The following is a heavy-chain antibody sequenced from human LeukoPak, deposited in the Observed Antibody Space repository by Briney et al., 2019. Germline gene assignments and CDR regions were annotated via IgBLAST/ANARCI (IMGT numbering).Heavy chain of an antibody. V-gene: IGHV3-21*01. J-gene: IGHJ3*01. CDR2: ISSSSSYI. CDR1: GFTFSIYS. Sequence: PGGTLRLSCAASGFTFSIYSMNWVRQAPGKGLEWVSSISSSSSYIYYADSVTRRFTISRDNDKNTLFLQMNRLRAEDTAVYCCARDLGYYDSSGFPWGQGTMVTVSS. D-gene: IGHD3-22*01. CDR3: ARDLGYYDSSGFP.